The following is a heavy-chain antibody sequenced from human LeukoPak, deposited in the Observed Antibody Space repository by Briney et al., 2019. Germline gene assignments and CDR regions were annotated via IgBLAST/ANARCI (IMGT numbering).Heavy chain of an antibody. CDR3: ARFSSGYSLFDY. D-gene: IGHD3-22*01. CDR2: ISSSGSTI. J-gene: IGHJ4*02. CDR1: GFTFSSYE. V-gene: IGHV3-48*03. Sequence: GGSLRLSCAASGFTFSSYEMNRVRQAPGKGLEWVSYISSSGSTIYYADSVKGRFTISRDNAKNSLYLQMNSLRAEDTAVYYCARFSSGYSLFDYWGQGTLVTVSS.